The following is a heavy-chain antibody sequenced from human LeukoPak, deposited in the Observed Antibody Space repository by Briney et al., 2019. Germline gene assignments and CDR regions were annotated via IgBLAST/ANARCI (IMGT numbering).Heavy chain of an antibody. J-gene: IGHJ5*01. CDR3: ARVQYFDWFDY. CDR1: GGSFSSYY. V-gene: IGHV4-34*01. D-gene: IGHD3-9*01. CDR2: INHSGST. Sequence: SETLSLTCAVYGGSFSSYYWSWIRQPPGKGLEWIGEINHSGSTNYNPSLKSRVTVSVDTSKNQFSLKLSSVTAADTAVYYCARVQYFDWFDYWGQGTLVTVSS.